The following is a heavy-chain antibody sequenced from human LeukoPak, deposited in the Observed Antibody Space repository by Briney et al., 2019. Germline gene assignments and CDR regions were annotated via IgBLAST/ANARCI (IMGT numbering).Heavy chain of an antibody. CDR1: GFTFSSYA. CDR2: IYSGGST. CDR3: ARDAGLSDYGDYFDAFDI. V-gene: IGHV3-66*01. J-gene: IGHJ3*02. D-gene: IGHD4-17*01. Sequence: GGSLRLSCAASGFTFSSYAMSWVRQAPGKGLEWVSVIYSGGSTYYADSVKGRFTISRDNSKNTLYLQMNSLRAEDTAVYYCARDAGLSDYGDYFDAFDIWGQGTMVTVSS.